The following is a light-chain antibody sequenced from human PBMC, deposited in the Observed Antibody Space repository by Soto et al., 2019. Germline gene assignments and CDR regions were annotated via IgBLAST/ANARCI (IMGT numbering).Light chain of an antibody. Sequence: EIVLTQSPGTLSLSPGERATLSCGASQSVTSNYLAWYQQKPGQAPRLLIYGSSTRATGIPDRFTGSGSGTDFTLTINRLEPEDFAFYYCQHYVTSLTSFGQGTRVEIK. V-gene: IGKV3-20*01. CDR2: GSS. J-gene: IGKJ1*01. CDR3: QHYVTSLTS. CDR1: QSVTSNY.